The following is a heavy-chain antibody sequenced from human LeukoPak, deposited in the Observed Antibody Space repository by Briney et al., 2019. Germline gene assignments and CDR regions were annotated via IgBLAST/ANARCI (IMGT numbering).Heavy chain of an antibody. CDR1: GFTFSSYG. D-gene: IGHD5-18*01. V-gene: IGHV3-33*01. Sequence: PSGGSLRLSCAASGFTFSSYGMHWVRQAPGKGLEWVAVIWYDGSIKYYADSVKGRFSISRDNSKNTLYLQVHSLRVEDTAVYYCARDEGDSYGTYWYFDLWGRGTLVTVSS. J-gene: IGHJ2*01. CDR2: IWYDGSIK. CDR3: ARDEGDSYGTYWYFDL.